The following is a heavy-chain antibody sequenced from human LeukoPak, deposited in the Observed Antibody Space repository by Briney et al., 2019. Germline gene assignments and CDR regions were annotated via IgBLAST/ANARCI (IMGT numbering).Heavy chain of an antibody. CDR1: GFTFSSYA. CDR3: ARESSRQALDY. CDR2: ISYDGSNK. V-gene: IGHV3-30*04. Sequence: GRSLRLSCAASGFTFSSYAMHWVRQAPGKGLEWVAVISYDGSNKYYADSVKGRFTISRDNSKNTLYLQMNSLRAEDTAVYYCARESSRQALDYWGQGTLVTVSS. J-gene: IGHJ4*02.